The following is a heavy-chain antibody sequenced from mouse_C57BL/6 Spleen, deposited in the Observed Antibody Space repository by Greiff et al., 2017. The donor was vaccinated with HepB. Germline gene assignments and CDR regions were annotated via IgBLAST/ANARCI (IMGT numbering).Heavy chain of an antibody. Sequence: QVQLKQPGAELVKPGASVKLSCKASGYTFTSYWMHWVKQRPGQGLEWIGMIHPNSGSTNYNEKFKSKATLTVDKSSSTAYMQLSSLTSEDSAVYYCARKGSGYENWFAYWGQGTLVTVSA. CDR2: IHPNSGST. J-gene: IGHJ3*01. CDR3: ARKGSGYENWFAY. D-gene: IGHD3-2*02. V-gene: IGHV1-64*01. CDR1: GYTFTSYW.